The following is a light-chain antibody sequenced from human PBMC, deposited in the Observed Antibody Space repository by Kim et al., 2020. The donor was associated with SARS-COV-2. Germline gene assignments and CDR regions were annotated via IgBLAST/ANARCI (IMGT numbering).Light chain of an antibody. CDR1: SGSIADNY. CDR2: EDN. Sequence: KTVTISCTRSSGSIADNYVQWYQQRLGSVPTILIYEDNQRFSGVPDRFSGSIDSSSNSASLTISGLKTEDEADYYCQSYDTTNHVVFGGGTQLTVL. J-gene: IGLJ2*01. V-gene: IGLV6-57*03. CDR3: QSYDTTNHVV.